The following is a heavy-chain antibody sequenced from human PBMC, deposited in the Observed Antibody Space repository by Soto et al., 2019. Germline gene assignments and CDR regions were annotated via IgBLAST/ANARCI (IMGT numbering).Heavy chain of an antibody. J-gene: IGHJ5*02. CDR2: MNPNSGNT. Sequence: ASVKVSCKASGYTFTSYDINWVRQATGQGLEWMGWMNPNSGNTGYAQKFQGRVTMTRNTSISTAYMELSSLRSEDTAVYYCARGGENIVVVVAALNWFDPWGQGTLVTVSS. V-gene: IGHV1-8*01. CDR1: GYTFTSYD. CDR3: ARGGENIVVVVAALNWFDP. D-gene: IGHD2-15*01.